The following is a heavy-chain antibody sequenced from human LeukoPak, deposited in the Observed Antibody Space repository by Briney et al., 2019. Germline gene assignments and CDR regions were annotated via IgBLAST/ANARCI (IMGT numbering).Heavy chain of an antibody. V-gene: IGHV3-21*01. CDR1: GFTFSSYS. CDR3: ARDPRDPYGSGSYYTY. J-gene: IGHJ4*02. CDR2: ISSSSSYI. Sequence: PGGSLRLSCAASGFTFSSYSMNWVRQAPGKGLEWVSSISSSSSYIYYADSVKGRFTISRDNAKNSLYLQMNSLRAEDTAVYYCARDPRDPYGSGSYYTYWGQGTLVTVSS. D-gene: IGHD3-10*01.